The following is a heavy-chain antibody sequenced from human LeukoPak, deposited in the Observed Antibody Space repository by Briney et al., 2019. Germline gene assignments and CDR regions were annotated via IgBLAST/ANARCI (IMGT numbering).Heavy chain of an antibody. CDR3: AREGYSSSWYETFDY. V-gene: IGHV3-48*01. CDR2: ISSSSSTI. Sequence: GGSLRLSCVASGFTFSSYSMNWVRQAPGKGLEWVSYISSSSSTIYYADSVKGRFTISRDNAKNSLYLQMNSLRAEDTAVYYCAREGYSSSWYETFDYWGQGTLVTVSS. D-gene: IGHD6-13*01. CDR1: GFTFSSYS. J-gene: IGHJ4*02.